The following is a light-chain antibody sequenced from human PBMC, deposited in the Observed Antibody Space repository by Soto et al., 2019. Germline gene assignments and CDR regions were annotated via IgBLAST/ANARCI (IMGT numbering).Light chain of an antibody. CDR3: QQYNAWPLT. J-gene: IGKJ4*01. V-gene: IGKV3-15*01. Sequence: EKVMTQSPAALSVSPWERATLSCRASQSVNSNLAWYQRKPGQAPRLLLYGASTSATGIPARFSGSASGTEFTQTISRRQSEDSAVYYCQQYNAWPLTFGGGTKVEIK. CDR1: QSVNSN. CDR2: GAS.